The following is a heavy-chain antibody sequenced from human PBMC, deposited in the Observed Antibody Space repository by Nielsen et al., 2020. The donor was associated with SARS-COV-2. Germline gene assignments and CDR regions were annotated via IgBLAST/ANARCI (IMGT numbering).Heavy chain of an antibody. CDR2: IYPGDSDT. D-gene: IGHD1-1*01. J-gene: IGHJ5*02. Sequence: GGSLRLSCKASGYKFTDNWIGWVRQMPGKGLEWMGIIYPGDSDTRYSPSFQGQVTMSVDTSNDTAYLEWRSLKASDTATYYCARYDDWFDPWGQGTLVTVTS. CDR3: ARYDDWFDP. CDR1: GYKFTDNW. V-gene: IGHV5-51*01.